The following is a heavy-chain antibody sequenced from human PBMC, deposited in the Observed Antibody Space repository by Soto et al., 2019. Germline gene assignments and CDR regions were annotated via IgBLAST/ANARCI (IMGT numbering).Heavy chain of an antibody. CDR2: IYYSGST. CDR1: GGSISSYY. J-gene: IGHJ4*02. V-gene: IGHV4-59*01. Sequence: QVQLQESGPGLVKPSETLSLTCTVSGGSISSYYWSWIRQPPGKGLEWIGYIYYSGSTNYHPSLKSRVTISVDTSKNQFSRKLSSVTAADTAVYYCARAYYGERTGDFDYWGQGTLVTVSS. CDR3: ARAYYGERTGDFDY. D-gene: IGHD4-17*01.